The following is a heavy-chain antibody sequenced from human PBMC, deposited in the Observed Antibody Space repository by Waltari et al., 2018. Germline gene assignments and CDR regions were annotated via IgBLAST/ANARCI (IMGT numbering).Heavy chain of an antibody. CDR1: GFTFSSYW. D-gene: IGHD6-6*01. J-gene: IGHJ1*01. Sequence: EVQLVESGGGLFQPGGSLRLSCAASGFTFSSYWMSWVRQAPGKGLEWVANIKQDGSEKYYVDSVKGRFTISRDNAKNSLYLQMNILRAEDTAVYYCARDAYSSSPNAEYFQHWGQGTLVTVSS. CDR3: ARDAYSSSPNAEYFQH. V-gene: IGHV3-7*01. CDR2: IKQDGSEK.